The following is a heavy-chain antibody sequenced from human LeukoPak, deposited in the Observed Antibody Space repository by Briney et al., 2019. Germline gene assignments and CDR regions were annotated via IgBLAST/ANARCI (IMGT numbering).Heavy chain of an antibody. J-gene: IGHJ3*02. D-gene: IGHD4-17*01. CDR2: ISSTSSDI. CDR3: ARLGSGATVDDTFDI. Sequence: GGSLRLSCAASGFTFSRYSMNWVRQAPGKGLEWVSSISSTSSDIYYADSMKGRFTISRENAKNSLYLQMNSLGVDDTAVYYCARLGSGATVDDTFDIWGQGTMVTVSS. CDR1: GFTFSRYS. V-gene: IGHV3-21*01.